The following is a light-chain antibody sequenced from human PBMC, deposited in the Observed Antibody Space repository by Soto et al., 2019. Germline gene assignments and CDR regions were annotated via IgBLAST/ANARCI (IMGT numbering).Light chain of an antibody. Sequence: EIVLTQSPGTLSLSPWERATLSCRASERLSSVYLAWYQQRPGQPPRLLIYGASNRATGIPARFSGSGSGTEFTLTISSLQSEDFAVYYCQQYGDWPLTFGGGTKVDIK. V-gene: IGKV3D-15*01. CDR1: ERLSSVY. J-gene: IGKJ4*01. CDR3: QQYGDWPLT. CDR2: GAS.